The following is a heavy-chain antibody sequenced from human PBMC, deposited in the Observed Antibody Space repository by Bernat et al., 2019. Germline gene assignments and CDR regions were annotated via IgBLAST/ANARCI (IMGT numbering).Heavy chain of an antibody. CDR3: ARDGRAYSSAWVYYYYYYMDV. CDR1: GFTFSNSA. CDR2: VSYDGSHK. V-gene: IGHV3-30*01. D-gene: IGHD6-19*01. Sequence: QVQLVESGGGVVQPGRSLRLSCAASGFTFSNSALHWVRQAPGKGLEWVAVVSYDGSHKYYPDSVKGRFTISRDKSKNTLYLQMDSLRPEDTAVYYCARDGRAYSSAWVYYYYYYMDVWGKGTTVTVSS. J-gene: IGHJ6*03.